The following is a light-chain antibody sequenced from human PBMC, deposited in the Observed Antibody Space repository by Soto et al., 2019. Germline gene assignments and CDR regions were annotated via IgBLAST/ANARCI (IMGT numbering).Light chain of an antibody. Sequence: EIVLTQSPATLSLSPGERATLSCRASQSVRSYLAWYQQKPGQAPRLLIYDASNRATGIPARFSGIGSGTDFTLTISSLEPEDFAVYYCQQRQTFGQGTKLEIK. CDR1: QSVRSY. CDR2: DAS. CDR3: QQRQT. J-gene: IGKJ2*01. V-gene: IGKV3-11*01.